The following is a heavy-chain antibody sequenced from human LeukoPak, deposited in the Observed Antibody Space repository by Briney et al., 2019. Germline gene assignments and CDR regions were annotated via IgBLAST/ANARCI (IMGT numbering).Heavy chain of an antibody. Sequence: PSETLSLTCTVSGGSISSGGYYWSWIRQHPGMGLEWIGYIYYSGSTYYNPSLKSRVTISVDTSKNQFSLKLSSVTAADTAVYYCARALGYCSGGSCPNWGYYLDYWGQGTLVTVSS. CDR3: ARALGYCSGGSCPNWGYYLDY. V-gene: IGHV4-31*03. J-gene: IGHJ4*02. D-gene: IGHD2-15*01. CDR2: IYYSGST. CDR1: GGSISSGGYY.